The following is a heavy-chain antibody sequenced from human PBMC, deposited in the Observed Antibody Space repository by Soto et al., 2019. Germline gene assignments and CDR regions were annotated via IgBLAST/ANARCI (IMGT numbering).Heavy chain of an antibody. Sequence: SVKVSCKASGYTFTSYYMHWVRQAPGQGLEWMGIINPSGGSTSYAQKFQGRVTMTRDTSTSTVYMELSSLRSEDTAVYYCARDVSRRPYSSSWYDAFDIWGQGTMVTVSS. CDR1: GYTFTSYY. D-gene: IGHD6-13*01. CDR2: INPSGGST. J-gene: IGHJ3*02. V-gene: IGHV1-46*01. CDR3: ARDVSRRPYSSSWYDAFDI.